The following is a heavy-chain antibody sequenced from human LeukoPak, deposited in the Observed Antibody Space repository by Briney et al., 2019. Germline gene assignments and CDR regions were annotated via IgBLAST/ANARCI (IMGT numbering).Heavy chain of an antibody. CDR3: AKEDSSGYSAQNAFDI. Sequence: GGSLRLSCAASGFTFDDYAMHWVRQAPGKGLEWVSGISWNSGSIGYADSVKGRFTISRDNAKNSLYLQMNSLRAEDTALYYCAKEDSSGYSAQNAFDIWGRGTMVTVSS. CDR2: ISWNSGSI. D-gene: IGHD3-22*01. J-gene: IGHJ3*02. V-gene: IGHV3-9*01. CDR1: GFTFDDYA.